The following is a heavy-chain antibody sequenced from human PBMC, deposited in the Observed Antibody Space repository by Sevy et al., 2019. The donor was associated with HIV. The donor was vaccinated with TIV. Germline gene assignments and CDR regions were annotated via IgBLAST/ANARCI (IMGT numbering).Heavy chain of an antibody. CDR1: GFTFSSYG. Sequence: GESLKISCAASGFTFSSYGMHWVRQAPGKGLEWVAVIWYDGNNKYYADSVKGRFTVSRDNSKNTLYLQMNSLRAEDTAVYYCARDSTIGFDYWGQGTLVTVSS. J-gene: IGHJ4*02. CDR2: IWYDGNNK. D-gene: IGHD3-9*01. CDR3: ARDSTIGFDY. V-gene: IGHV3-33*01.